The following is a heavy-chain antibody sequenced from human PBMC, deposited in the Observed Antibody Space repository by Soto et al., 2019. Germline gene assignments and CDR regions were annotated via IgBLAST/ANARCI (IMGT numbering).Heavy chain of an antibody. D-gene: IGHD3-22*01. V-gene: IGHV4-30-4*01. CDR2: FYDSGTS. Sequence: QVQLQESGPGLVKPSQTLSLTCTVSGDSISGVDYYWSWVRQTPREGLEWIGAFYDSGTSYYSPSLKSRMTISVDSSKNQFSLTLTSVTAADTAVYYCARGTRDYFDTTGPGYGMDVWGQGTTVTVSS. CDR1: GDSISGVDYY. J-gene: IGHJ6*02. CDR3: ARGTRDYFDTTGPGYGMDV.